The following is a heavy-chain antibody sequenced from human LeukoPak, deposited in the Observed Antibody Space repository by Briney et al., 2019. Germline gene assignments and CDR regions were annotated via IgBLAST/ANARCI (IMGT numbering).Heavy chain of an antibody. V-gene: IGHV3-43*02. CDR1: GFTFDDYA. J-gene: IGHJ4*02. CDR3: AKGRLEGDYGDYGGDY. CDR2: ISGDGGST. Sequence: PGGSLRLSCAASGFTFDDYAMHWARQAPGKGLEWVSLISGDGGSTYYADSVKGRFTISRDNSKNSLYLQMNSLRTEDTALYYCAKGRLEGDYGDYGGDYWGQGTLVTVSS. D-gene: IGHD4-17*01.